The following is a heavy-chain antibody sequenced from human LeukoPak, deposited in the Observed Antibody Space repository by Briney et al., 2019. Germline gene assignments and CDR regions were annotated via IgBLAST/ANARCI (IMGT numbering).Heavy chain of an antibody. V-gene: IGHV3-23*01. J-gene: IGHJ4*02. D-gene: IGHD3-10*01. CDR2: ISGSGSST. Sequence: GGSLRLSCAASGFSFSNVWMSWVRQAPGKGLEWVSTISGSGSSTYYADSVKGRFTISRDNSKDTLYLQMNSLRAEDTAVYYCAKAGSRFGDFDYWGQGTLVTVSS. CDR1: GFSFSNVW. CDR3: AKAGSRFGDFDY.